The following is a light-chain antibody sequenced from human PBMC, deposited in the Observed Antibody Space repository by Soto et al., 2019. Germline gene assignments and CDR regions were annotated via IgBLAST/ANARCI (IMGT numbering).Light chain of an antibody. Sequence: QSVLTQPASVSGSPGQSITLSCTGTSSDVGSYDVVSWYQQHPGKAPRLMIYEVTKRPSGISDRFSGSKSGNTASLTISGLQAGDEADYYCCSYAGSNTWVFGGGTQLTVL. CDR2: EVT. J-gene: IGLJ3*02. CDR1: SSDVGSYDV. V-gene: IGLV2-23*02. CDR3: CSYAGSNTWV.